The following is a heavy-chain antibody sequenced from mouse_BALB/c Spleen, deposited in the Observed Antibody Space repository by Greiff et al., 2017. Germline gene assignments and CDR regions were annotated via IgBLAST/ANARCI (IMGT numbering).Heavy chain of an antibody. CDR1: GFTFSSYA. CDR3: ARAAGFYAMDY. J-gene: IGHJ4*01. V-gene: IGHV5-6-3*01. Sequence: EVMLVESGGGLVKPGGSLKLSCAASGFTFSSYAMSWVRQTPEKRLELVATINSNGSSTYYPDSVKGRFTISRDNAKNTLYLQMSSLKSEDTAMYYCARAAGFYAMDYWGQGTSVTVSS. CDR2: INSNGSST.